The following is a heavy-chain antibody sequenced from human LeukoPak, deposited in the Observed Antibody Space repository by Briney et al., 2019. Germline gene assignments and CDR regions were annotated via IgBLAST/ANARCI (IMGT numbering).Heavy chain of an antibody. CDR2: ISRNGGST. D-gene: IGHD3-22*01. V-gene: IGHV3-64D*06. CDR3: VNRGGLLLYFIY. J-gene: IGHJ4*02. CDR1: GFTFSIYA. Sequence: GSLRLSCSASGFTFSIYAMYWVRQAPGKGREYVSGISRNGGSTHYADSVKGRFTISRDNSKNTLYLQMSSLRAEDTAVYYCVNRGGLLLYFIYWGQGTLVTVSS.